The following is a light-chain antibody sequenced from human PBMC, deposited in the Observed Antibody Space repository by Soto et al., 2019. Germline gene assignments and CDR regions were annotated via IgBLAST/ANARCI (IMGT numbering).Light chain of an antibody. Sequence: EIVLTQSPDTLSLSPGERATLSCRASQSVSSSLAWYHQKPGQAPRLLIYDASNRATGIPARFSGSGSGTDFTLTISSLEPEDFAVYSCQQRSNWPPEVTFGPGTKVDIK. CDR2: DAS. CDR1: QSVSSS. J-gene: IGKJ3*01. V-gene: IGKV3-11*01. CDR3: QQRSNWPPEVT.